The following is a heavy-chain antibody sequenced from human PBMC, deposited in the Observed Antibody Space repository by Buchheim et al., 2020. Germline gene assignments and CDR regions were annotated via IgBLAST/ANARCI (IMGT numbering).Heavy chain of an antibody. J-gene: IGHJ4*02. CDR2: VNPKGGSSP. CDR1: GYSFRDYH. D-gene: IGHD2-8*01. V-gene: IGHV1-46*01. Sequence: QVQLVQSETEVKKPGASVKVSCKSSGYSFRDYHIHWVRLAPGQGLEWMGIVNPKGGSSPEYAQKFQGRVTMTTDPSTSTVYLELTSLRSEDTADYYCARDLVGVAADHWGPGTL. CDR3: ARDLVGVAADH.